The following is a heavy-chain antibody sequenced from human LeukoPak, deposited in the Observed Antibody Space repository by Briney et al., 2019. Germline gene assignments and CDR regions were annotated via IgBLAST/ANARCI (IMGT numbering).Heavy chain of an antibody. Sequence: GSLRLSCAASGFTFSSYAMSWVRQAPGKGLEWVSAISGSGGSTYYADSVKGRFTISRDNSKNTLYLQMNSLRAEDTAVYYCAKDRIGIVVVTYTDYWGQGTLVTVSS. V-gene: IGHV3-23*01. CDR3: AKDRIGIVVVTYTDY. D-gene: IGHD3-22*01. CDR1: GFTFSSYA. CDR2: ISGSGGST. J-gene: IGHJ4*02.